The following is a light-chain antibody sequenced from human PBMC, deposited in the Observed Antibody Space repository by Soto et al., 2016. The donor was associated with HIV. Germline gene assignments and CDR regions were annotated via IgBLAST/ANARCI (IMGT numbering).Light chain of an antibody. V-gene: IGLV3-21*03. CDR1: NIGSKT. J-gene: IGLJ2*01. CDR3: QVWDGGSDVV. CDR2: DDG. Sequence: SFVLTQPPSVSVAPGKTARFTCGGDNIGSKTVHWYQQKPGQAPVLVVHDDGDRPSGIPERFSDSNSGNTATLTISRVEAGNEADYYCQVWDGGSDVVFGGGTKLTVL.